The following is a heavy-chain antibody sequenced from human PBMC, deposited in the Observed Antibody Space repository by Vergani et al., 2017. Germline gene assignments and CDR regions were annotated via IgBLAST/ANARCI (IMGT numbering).Heavy chain of an antibody. CDR2: IIPIFGTA. J-gene: IGHJ6*02. CDR1: GYTFTSYY. CDR3: ARVTVTTLRGYYYYYGMDV. V-gene: IGHV1-69*01. D-gene: IGHD4-17*01. Sequence: QVQLVQSGAEVKKPGASVKVSCKASGYTFTSYYMHWVRQAPGQGLEWMGGIIPIFGTANYAQKFQGRVTITADESTSTAYMELSSLRSEDTAVYYCARVTVTTLRGYYYYYGMDVWGQGTTVTVSS.